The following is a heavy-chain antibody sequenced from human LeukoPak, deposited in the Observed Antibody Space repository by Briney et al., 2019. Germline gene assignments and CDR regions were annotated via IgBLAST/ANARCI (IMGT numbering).Heavy chain of an antibody. D-gene: IGHD3-22*01. V-gene: IGHV4-39*01. CDR2: IYYSGGT. J-gene: IGHJ5*02. Sequence: SETLSLTCTVSGGSISSSSYYWGWIRQPPGKGLEWIGSIYYSGGTYYNPSLKSRVTISVDTSKNQFSLKLSSVTAADTAVYYCARRFLDYYDSSGYPTHWFDPWGQGTLVTVSS. CDR3: ARRFLDYYDSSGYPTHWFDP. CDR1: GGSISSSSYY.